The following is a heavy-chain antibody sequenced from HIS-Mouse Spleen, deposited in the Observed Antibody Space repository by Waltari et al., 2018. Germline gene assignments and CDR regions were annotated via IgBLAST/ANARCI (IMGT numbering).Heavy chain of an antibody. CDR1: GGSFSGYY. CDR2: INHSGST. J-gene: IGHJ4*02. CDR3: ARGRSPATVTIGYYFDY. D-gene: IGHD4-17*01. Sequence: QVQLQQWGAGLLKPSETLSLTCAVYGGSFSGYYWSWIRQPPGKGLEWIGEINHSGSTNANPALKGRVTIAVDTSKNQFSLKLSSVTAADTAVYYCARGRSPATVTIGYYFDYWGQGTLVTVSS. V-gene: IGHV4-34*01.